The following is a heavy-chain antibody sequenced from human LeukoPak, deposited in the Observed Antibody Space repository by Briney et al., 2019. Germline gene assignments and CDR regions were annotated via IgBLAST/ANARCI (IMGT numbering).Heavy chain of an antibody. CDR3: ARVVYCSGGTCHIFAFDI. CDR2: ISSGGDTI. Sequence: PGGSLRLSCAASGFTFSDYYMSWIRQAQGKGPEWISYISSGGDTIFYADSVKGRFAISRDNAKNSLYLQVNSLRAEDTAVYYCARVVYCSGGTCHIFAFDIWGQGTMVTVSA. D-gene: IGHD2-15*01. CDR1: GFTFSDYY. V-gene: IGHV3-11*01. J-gene: IGHJ3*02.